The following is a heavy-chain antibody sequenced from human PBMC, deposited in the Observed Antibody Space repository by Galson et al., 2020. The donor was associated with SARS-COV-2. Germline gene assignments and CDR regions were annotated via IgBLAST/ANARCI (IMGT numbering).Heavy chain of an antibody. D-gene: IGHD5-18*01. CDR1: GWSFGGDF. J-gene: IGHJ3*02. Sequence: SETLSLTCAVYGWSFGGDFWTWIRQPPGKGLEWIGQINHSGYTNFNPSLKSRVTISVDTSMKQFCLKLISVTAADTAVFYCARVRVDAGNTREFDMSGRGTLVTVSS. V-gene: IGHV4-34*01. CDR3: ARVRVDAGNTREFDM. CDR2: INHSGYT.